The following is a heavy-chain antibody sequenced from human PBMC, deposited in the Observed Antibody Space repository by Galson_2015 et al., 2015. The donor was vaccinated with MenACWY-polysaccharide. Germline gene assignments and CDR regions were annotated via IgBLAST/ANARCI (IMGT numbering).Heavy chain of an antibody. D-gene: IGHD6-13*01. Sequence: SVKVSCKASGGTFSSYAISWVRQAPGQGLEWMGGIIPIFGTANYAQKFQGRVTITADESTSTAYMELSSLRSEDTAVYYCARVDGLAAAGTIERGFYYYGMDVWGQGTTVTVSS. J-gene: IGHJ6*02. V-gene: IGHV1-69*13. CDR2: IIPIFGTA. CDR3: ARVDGLAAAGTIERGFYYYGMDV. CDR1: GGTFSSYA.